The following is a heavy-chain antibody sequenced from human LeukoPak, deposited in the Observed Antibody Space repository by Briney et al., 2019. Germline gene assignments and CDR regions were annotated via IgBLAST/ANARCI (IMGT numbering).Heavy chain of an antibody. CDR2: IHYSGST. V-gene: IGHV4-38-2*02. CDR3: ARGYCSGGSCYSYYYYNYMDV. J-gene: IGHJ6*03. Sequence: PSETLSLTCTVSGYSISSLYYWGWIRPPPGKGLEWIGSIHYSGSTNYNPSLKSRVTISVDTSKNQFSLKLSSVTAADTAVYYCARGYCSGGSCYSYYYYNYMDVWGKGTTVTVSS. D-gene: IGHD2-15*01. CDR1: GYSISSLYY.